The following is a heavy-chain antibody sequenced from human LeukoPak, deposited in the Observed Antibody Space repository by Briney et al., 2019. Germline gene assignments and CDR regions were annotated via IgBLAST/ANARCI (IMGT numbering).Heavy chain of an antibody. CDR2: INPSGGST. CDR1: GYTFTSYY. CDR3: ARADDPPRDSSGYYNYFDY. D-gene: IGHD3-22*01. Sequence: PGASVKVSCKASGYTFTSYYMHWVRQAPGQGLEWMGIINPSGGSTSYAQKFQGRVTMTRDTSTSTVYMKLSSLRSEDTAVYCCARADDPPRDSSGYYNYFDYWGQGTLVTVSS. J-gene: IGHJ4*02. V-gene: IGHV1-46*01.